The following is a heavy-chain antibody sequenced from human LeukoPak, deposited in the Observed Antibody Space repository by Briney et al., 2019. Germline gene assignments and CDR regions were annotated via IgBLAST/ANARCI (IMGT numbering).Heavy chain of an antibody. CDR2: ISSSSSYI. V-gene: IGHV3-21*01. J-gene: IGHJ4*02. Sequence: GGSLRLSCAASGFTFSSYSMNWVRQAPGKGLEWVSSISSSSSYIYYADSVKGRFTISRDNAKNSLYLQMNSLRAEDTAVYYCARASSSWYYFDYWGQGTLVTVSS. D-gene: IGHD6-13*01. CDR1: GFTFSSYS. CDR3: ARASSSWYYFDY.